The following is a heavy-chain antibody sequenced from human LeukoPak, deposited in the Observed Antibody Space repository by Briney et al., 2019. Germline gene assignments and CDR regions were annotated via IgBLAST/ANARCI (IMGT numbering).Heavy chain of an antibody. D-gene: IGHD4-17*01. J-gene: IGHJ4*02. V-gene: IGHV1-69*13. CDR3: ASFSTVTTSPFDY. Sequence: SVKVSCKASGGTFSSYAISWVRQAPGQGLGWMGGIIPIFGTANYAQKFQDRVTITADESTSTAYMELSSLRSEDTAVYYCASFSTVTTSPFDYWGQGTLVTVSS. CDR2: IIPIFGTA. CDR1: GGTFSSYA.